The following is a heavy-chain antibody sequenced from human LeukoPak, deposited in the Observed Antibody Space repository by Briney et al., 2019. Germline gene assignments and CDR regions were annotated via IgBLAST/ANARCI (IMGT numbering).Heavy chain of an antibody. V-gene: IGHV4-4*09. CDR2: IYTSGST. CDR3: ARHVAPYSNFDY. D-gene: IGHD4-11*01. J-gene: IGHJ4*02. CDR1: GGFISSYY. Sequence: SETLSLTCTVSGGFISSYYWSWIRQPPGKGLEWIGYIYTSGSTNYNPSLKSRVTISVDTSKNQFSLKLSSVTAADTPVYYCARHVAPYSNFDYWGQGTLVTVSP.